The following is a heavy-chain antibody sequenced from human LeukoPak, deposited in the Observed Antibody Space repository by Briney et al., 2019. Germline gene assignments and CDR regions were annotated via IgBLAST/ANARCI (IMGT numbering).Heavy chain of an antibody. J-gene: IGHJ5*02. V-gene: IGHV1-18*01. Sequence: GASVKVSCKASGYTFTSYGISWVRQAPGQGLEWMGWISAYNGSTNYAQKLQGRVTMTTDTSTSTAYMELRSLRSDDTAVYYCARDSRGSGSYYGWFDPWGQGTLVTVSS. CDR3: ARDSRGSGSYYGWFDP. CDR2: ISAYNGST. CDR1: GYTFTSYG. D-gene: IGHD3-10*01.